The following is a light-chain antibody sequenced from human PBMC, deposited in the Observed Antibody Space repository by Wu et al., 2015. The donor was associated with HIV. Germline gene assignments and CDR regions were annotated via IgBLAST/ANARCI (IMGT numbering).Light chain of an antibody. Sequence: EIVLTQSPDTLSLSPGERATLSCRASRPISANLAWYQQKPGQAPRLLIYRVATRATGIPARFSGSGSGTDFTPTINRVEPEDFAVYYCQQYSSSAITFGGGTKVEIK. V-gene: IGKV3-20*01. CDR1: RPISAN. CDR2: RVA. J-gene: IGKJ4*01. CDR3: QQYSSSAIT.